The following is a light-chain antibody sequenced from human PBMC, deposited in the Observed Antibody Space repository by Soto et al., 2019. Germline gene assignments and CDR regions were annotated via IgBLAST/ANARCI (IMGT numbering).Light chain of an antibody. CDR3: GSYTSSSTYV. J-gene: IGLJ1*01. Sequence: QSVLTQPASVSGSPGQSITISCTGTSSDVGGYNYVSWYQQHPGKAPKLMIYEVSNRPSGVSNRFSGSKSGNTASLTISGLQAEDEADYYCGSYTSSSTYVFGNGTKVTV. V-gene: IGLV2-14*01. CDR2: EVS. CDR1: SSDVGGYNY.